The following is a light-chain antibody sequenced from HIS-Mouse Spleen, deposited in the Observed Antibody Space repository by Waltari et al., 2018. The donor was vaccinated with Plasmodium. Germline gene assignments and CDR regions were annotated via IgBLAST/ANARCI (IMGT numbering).Light chain of an antibody. Sequence: EIVMTQSPATLSVSPGDRATLSCRASQSVSSNLAWYQQKPGQAPRRLIYGASTRATGIPARFSGSGSGTEFTLTISSLQSEDLAVYYCQQYNNWSFTFGPGTKVDIK. CDR3: QQYNNWSFT. CDR1: QSVSSN. CDR2: GAS. J-gene: IGKJ3*01. V-gene: IGKV3-15*01.